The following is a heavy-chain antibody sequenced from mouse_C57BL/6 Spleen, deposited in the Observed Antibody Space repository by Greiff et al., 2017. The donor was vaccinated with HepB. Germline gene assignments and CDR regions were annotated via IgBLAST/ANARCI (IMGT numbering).Heavy chain of an antibody. V-gene: IGHV2-6-1*01. CDR3: ARHGARRGYYAMDY. J-gene: IGHJ4*01. D-gene: IGHD2-12*01. CDR2: IWSDGST. CDR1: GFSLTSYG. Sequence: QVQLKESGPGLVAPSQSLSITCTVSGFSLTSYGVHWVRQPPGKGLEWLVVIWSDGSTTYNSALKSRLSISKDNSKSQVFLKMNSLQTDDTAMYYCARHGARRGYYAMDYWGQGTSVTVSS.